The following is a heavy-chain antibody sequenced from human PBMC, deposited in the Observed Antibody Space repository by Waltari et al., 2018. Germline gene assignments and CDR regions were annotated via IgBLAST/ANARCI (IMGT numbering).Heavy chain of an antibody. CDR3: TRDRGGRYYYYYMDV. CDR2: IRSKAYGGTT. Sequence: EVQLVESGGGLVQPGRSLRLSCTASGFPFGAYAMSWVRQAPGKGLEWVGFIRSKAYGGTTEYAASVKGRFTISRDDSKSIAYLQMNSLKTEDTAVYYCTRDRGGRYYYYYMDVWGKGTTVTVSS. D-gene: IGHD1-26*01. CDR1: GFPFGAYA. V-gene: IGHV3-49*04. J-gene: IGHJ6*03.